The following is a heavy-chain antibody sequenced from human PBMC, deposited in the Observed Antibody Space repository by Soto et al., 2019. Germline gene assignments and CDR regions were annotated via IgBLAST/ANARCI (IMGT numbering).Heavy chain of an antibody. CDR3: AKVTGPNYGDAPDY. V-gene: IGHV3-30*18. CDR1: GFTFSSYG. CDR2: ISYDGSNK. J-gene: IGHJ4*02. D-gene: IGHD4-17*01. Sequence: QVQLVESGGGVVQPGRSLRLSCAASGFTFSSYGMQWVRQAPGKGLEWVAVISYDGSNKYYADSVKGRFTISRDNSKNTLYLQMNSLRAEDTAVYYCAKVTGPNYGDAPDYWGQGTLVTVSS.